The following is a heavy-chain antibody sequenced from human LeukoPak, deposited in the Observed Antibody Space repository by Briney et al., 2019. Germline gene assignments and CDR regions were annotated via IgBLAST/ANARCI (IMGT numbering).Heavy chain of an antibody. CDR2: ISGGGVTT. J-gene: IGHJ6*02. CDR1: GFTVSSNY. CDR3: ARNQQLGGHSYYYYGMDV. D-gene: IGHD3-16*01. Sequence: GGSLRLSCAASGFTVSSNYMTWARQAPGKGLEWVSGISGGGVTTYYADSVKGRFTISRDNSKNTLYLQMNSLRADDTAIYYCARNQQLGGHSYYYYGMDVWGQGTTVTVSS. V-gene: IGHV3-53*01.